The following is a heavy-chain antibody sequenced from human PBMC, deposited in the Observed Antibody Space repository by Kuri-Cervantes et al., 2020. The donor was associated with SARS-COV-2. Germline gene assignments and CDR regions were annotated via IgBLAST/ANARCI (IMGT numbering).Heavy chain of an antibody. CDR2: IYYSGST. Sequence: SETLSLTCTVSGGSISSSSYYWGWIRQPTGKGLEWIGSIYYSGSTYYNPSLKSRVTISVDTSKNQFSLKLSSVTAGDTAVYYCAREDGWEGATWHLTDYWGQGTLVTVSS. CDR3: AREDGWEGATWHLTDY. CDR1: GGSISSSSYY. V-gene: IGHV4-39*07. D-gene: IGHD1-26*01. J-gene: IGHJ4*02.